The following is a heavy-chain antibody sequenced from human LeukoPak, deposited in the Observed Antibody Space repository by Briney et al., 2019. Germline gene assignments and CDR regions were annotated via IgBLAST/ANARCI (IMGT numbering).Heavy chain of an antibody. D-gene: IGHD3-22*01. J-gene: IGHJ3*01. CDR3: AKAGARCSHSSGLYAFDV. CDR2: IYYDGST. Sequence: SETLSLTCTVSGDSVSSTGYYWGWIRQPPGKGLEWIGTIYYDGSTYYNPSLKSRVTVSEDTSRNQFSLRLSSVNAADTAVYYCAKAGARCSHSSGLYAFDVWGQGTMVTVSS. V-gene: IGHV4-39*01. CDR1: GDSVSSTGYY.